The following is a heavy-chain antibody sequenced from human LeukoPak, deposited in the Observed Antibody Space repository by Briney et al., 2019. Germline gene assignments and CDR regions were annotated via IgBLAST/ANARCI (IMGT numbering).Heavy chain of an antibody. V-gene: IGHV3-21*05. D-gene: IGHD2-2*01. J-gene: IGHJ4*02. CDR3: ARLANYAPDY. CDR2: ISSSSSYI. CDR1: GFTFSSYS. Sequence: GGSLRLSCAASGFTFSSYSMNWVRQAPGKGLEWVSYISSSSSYIYYADSVKGRFTISRDNAENSLYLQMNSLRAEDTAVYYCARLANYAPDYWGQGTLVTVSS.